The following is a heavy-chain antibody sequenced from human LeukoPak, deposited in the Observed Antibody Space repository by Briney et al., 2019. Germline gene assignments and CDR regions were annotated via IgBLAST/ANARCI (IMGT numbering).Heavy chain of an antibody. D-gene: IGHD4-23*01. CDR3: ARGPVAVTVVNAFDI. Sequence: SETLSLTCAVYGGSFSGYYWSWIRQPPGKGLEWIGEINHSGSTNYNPSLKSRVTISVDTSKNQFSLKLSSVTAADTAVYYCARGPVAVTVVNAFDIRGQGTMVTVSS. V-gene: IGHV4-34*01. CDR2: INHSGST. CDR1: GGSFSGYY. J-gene: IGHJ3*02.